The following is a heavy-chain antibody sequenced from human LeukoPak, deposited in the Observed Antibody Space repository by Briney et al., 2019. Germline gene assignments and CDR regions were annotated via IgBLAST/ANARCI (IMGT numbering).Heavy chain of an antibody. CDR1: GFTFSTYG. Sequence: GGSLRLSCAASGFTFSTYGIHWVRQAPGKGLDWVAVISYDGSNKYYADSVKGRFDISRDNSKDTAYLQVNSLRVEDTGVYYCANGRAVVASSPEFDYWGQGTLVTVSS. D-gene: IGHD3-10*01. CDR3: ANGRAVVASSPEFDY. V-gene: IGHV3-30*18. CDR2: ISYDGSNK. J-gene: IGHJ4*02.